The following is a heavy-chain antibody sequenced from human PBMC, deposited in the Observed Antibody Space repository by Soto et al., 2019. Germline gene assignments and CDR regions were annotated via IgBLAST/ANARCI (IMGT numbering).Heavy chain of an antibody. Sequence: SETLSLTCTVSGGSISSYYWSWIRQPPGKGLEWIGYIYYSGSTNYNPSLKSRVTISVDTSKNQFSLKLSSVTAADTAVYYCARFDYGDYRWFDPWGQGTLVTV. V-gene: IGHV4-59*01. D-gene: IGHD4-17*01. CDR1: GGSISSYY. CDR2: IYYSGST. J-gene: IGHJ5*02. CDR3: ARFDYGDYRWFDP.